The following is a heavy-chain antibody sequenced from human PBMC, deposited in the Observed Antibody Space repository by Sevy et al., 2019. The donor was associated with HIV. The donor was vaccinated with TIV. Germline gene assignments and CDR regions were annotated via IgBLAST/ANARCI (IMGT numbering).Heavy chain of an antibody. V-gene: IGHV4-39*01. CDR2: IYYSGST. J-gene: IGHJ5*02. CDR1: GGSISSRSSY. D-gene: IGHD3-10*01. Sequence: ETLSLTCTVSGGSISSRSSYWGWIRQPPGKGLEWIGSIYYSGSTYSNPSLKSRLTMSVDTSKNQFSLKLGSVTAADTAVYYCASTRDYYGSGSSFSHWFDPWGQGILVTVSS. CDR3: ASTRDYYGSGSSFSHWFDP.